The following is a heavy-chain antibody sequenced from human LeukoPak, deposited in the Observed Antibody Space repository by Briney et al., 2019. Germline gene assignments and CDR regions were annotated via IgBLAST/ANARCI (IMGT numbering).Heavy chain of an antibody. D-gene: IGHD5-12*01. Sequence: GGSLRLSCAASGFSFSNYWMHWVRQAPGKGLVWVSRINSDGSSTSYADSVKGRFTISRDKSTKTLYLQMGSLRVEDMGVYYCVRDSFYTGYDRGFGYWGQGTLVTVS. J-gene: IGHJ4*02. V-gene: IGHV3-74*01. CDR1: GFSFSNYW. CDR3: VRDSFYTGYDRGFGY. CDR2: INSDGSST.